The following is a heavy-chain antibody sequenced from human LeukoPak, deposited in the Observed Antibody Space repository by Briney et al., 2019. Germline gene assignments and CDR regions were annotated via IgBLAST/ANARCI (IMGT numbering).Heavy chain of an antibody. Sequence: ASVKVSCKASGYTFTGYYMHWVRQAPGQGLEWMGRINPNSGGTNYAQKFQGRVTMTRDTSISTAYMELSRLRSDDTAVYYCARGFGDSSGYYDDNWGQGTLVTVSS. CDR1: GYTFTGYY. CDR2: INPNSGGT. J-gene: IGHJ4*02. CDR3: ARGFGDSSGYYDDN. D-gene: IGHD3-22*01. V-gene: IGHV1-2*06.